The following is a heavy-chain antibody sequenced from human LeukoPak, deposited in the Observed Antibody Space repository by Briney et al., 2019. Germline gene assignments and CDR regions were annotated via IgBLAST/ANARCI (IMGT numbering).Heavy chain of an antibody. CDR2: IYYSGST. J-gene: IGHJ5*02. CDR3: ARGPVVVVITTLGNWFGP. Sequence: GGSIXXSSYYWXWXRQPPGKGLEWIGSIYYSGSTYYTPSLKSRVTISVATSKNQFSLKLSSVTAADTAVYYCARGPVVVVITTLGNWFGPWGQGTLVTVSS. V-gene: IGHV4-39*01. CDR1: GGSIXXSSYY. D-gene: IGHD3-22*01.